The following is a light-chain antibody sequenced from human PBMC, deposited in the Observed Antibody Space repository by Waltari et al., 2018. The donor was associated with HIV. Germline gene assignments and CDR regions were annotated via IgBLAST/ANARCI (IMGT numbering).Light chain of an antibody. J-gene: IGKJ5*01. CDR2: DAS. CDR3: QQRSDWPVT. V-gene: IGKV3-11*01. CDR1: QSLSSS. Sequence: EIVLTQSPATLSFSPGERATLSCRASQSLSSSLAWYQQRPGQAPRLLIYDASNRATGIPARFSGSGSGTDFTLTISSLEPEDFAVYYCQQRSDWPVTFGQGTRLEIK.